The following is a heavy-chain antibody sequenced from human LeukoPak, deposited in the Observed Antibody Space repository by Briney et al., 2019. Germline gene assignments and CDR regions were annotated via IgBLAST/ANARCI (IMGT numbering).Heavy chain of an antibody. CDR3: ATNPLAYCGGDCYSMDY. J-gene: IGHJ4*02. V-gene: IGHV1-24*01. Sequence: ASVKVSCKVSGYTLTESSMHWVRQAPGKGLEWMGGFDPEDGETIYAQKFQGRVTMTEDTSTDTAYMELSSLRSEDTAVYYCATNPLAYCGGDCYSMDYWGQGTLVTVSS. CDR1: GYTLTESS. D-gene: IGHD2-21*01. CDR2: FDPEDGET.